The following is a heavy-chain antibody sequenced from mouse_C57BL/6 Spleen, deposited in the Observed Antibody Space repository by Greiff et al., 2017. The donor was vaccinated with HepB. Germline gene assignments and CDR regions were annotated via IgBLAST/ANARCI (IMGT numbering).Heavy chain of an antibody. Sequence: VQLMQPGGGLVQPGGSMKLSCAASGFTFSDAWMDWVRQSPEQGLEWVAEIRNKDNNHATYYAESVKGRFTISRDDSKSRVYLQMNSLRAEDTGIYYGTRPDDGVGYGDWGQGTTLTVSS. CDR1: GFTFSDAW. CDR3: TRPDDGVGYGD. CDR2: IRNKDNNHAT. D-gene: IGHD1-1*02. V-gene: IGHV6-6*01. J-gene: IGHJ2*01.